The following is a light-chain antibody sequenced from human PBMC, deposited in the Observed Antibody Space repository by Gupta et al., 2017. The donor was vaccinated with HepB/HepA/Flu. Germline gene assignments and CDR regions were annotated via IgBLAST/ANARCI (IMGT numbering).Light chain of an antibody. Sequence: DIVMTQSPDSLAVSLGERATINCKSSQSVLYTSDNENYLAWYQQKPGQPPKLLVYWASTRESGVPDRFSGSGSGTYFTLTISSLQAEDVAVYYCQQYYSTPQTFGQGTKVEI. J-gene: IGKJ1*01. CDR2: WAS. CDR3: QQYYSTPQT. V-gene: IGKV4-1*01. CDR1: QSVLYTSDNENY.